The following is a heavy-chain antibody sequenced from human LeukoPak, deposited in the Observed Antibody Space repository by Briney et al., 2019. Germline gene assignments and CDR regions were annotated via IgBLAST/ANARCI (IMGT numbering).Heavy chain of an antibody. Sequence: GGSLSLFCAASGFTFSSYGMHWVRQAPGKALEWVAVMWYDGNNKYYADLVKVRFTISRDNSKNTLYLQLNSMRAEDTAVYICARDRGSREDGMDVWGQGTTVTVSS. CDR2: MWYDGNNK. CDR3: ARDRGSREDGMDV. CDR1: GFTFSSYG. J-gene: IGHJ6*02. D-gene: IGHD1-26*01. V-gene: IGHV3-33*01.